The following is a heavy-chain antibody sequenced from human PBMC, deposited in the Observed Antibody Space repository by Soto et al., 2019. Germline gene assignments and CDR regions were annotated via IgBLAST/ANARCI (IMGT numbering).Heavy chain of an antibody. CDR1: GFTFSSYG. J-gene: IGHJ5*02. Sequence: VGSLRLSCAASGFTFSSYGMHWVRQAPGKGLEWVAVISYDGSNKYYADSVKGRFTISRDNSKNTLYLQMNSLRAEDTAVYYCAKDLPRLTTGSWFDPWGQGTLVTV. CDR3: AKDLPRLTTGSWFDP. V-gene: IGHV3-30*18. D-gene: IGHD4-17*01. CDR2: ISYDGSNK.